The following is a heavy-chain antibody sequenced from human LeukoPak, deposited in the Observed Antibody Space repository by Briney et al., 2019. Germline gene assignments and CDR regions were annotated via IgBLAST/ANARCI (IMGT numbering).Heavy chain of an antibody. V-gene: IGHV4-4*07. CDR2: SYTSGSA. Sequence: SETLSLTCTVSGYSISSSYWSWIRQPAGKGLEWIGRSYTSGSANYNPSLKSRVSMSVDTSKNQLSLKLTSVTAADTAVYYCARGGGASPSDYWGQGILVTVSS. D-gene: IGHD2-2*01. CDR1: GYSISSSY. J-gene: IGHJ4*02. CDR3: ARGGGASPSDY.